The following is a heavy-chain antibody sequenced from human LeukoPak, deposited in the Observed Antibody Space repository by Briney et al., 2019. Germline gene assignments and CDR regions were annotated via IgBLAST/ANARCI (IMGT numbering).Heavy chain of an antibody. J-gene: IGHJ4*02. CDR1: GFTFSSYS. V-gene: IGHV3-21*01. CDR3: AREGDFWSGYYFDY. CDR2: ISSSSSYI. D-gene: IGHD3-3*01. Sequence: GGSLRLSCAASGFTFSSYSMNWVRQAPGKGLEWVSSISSSSSYIYYADSVKGRFTISRDNAKNSLYLQMNSLRAEDKAVYYCAREGDFWSGYYFDYWGQGTLVTVSS.